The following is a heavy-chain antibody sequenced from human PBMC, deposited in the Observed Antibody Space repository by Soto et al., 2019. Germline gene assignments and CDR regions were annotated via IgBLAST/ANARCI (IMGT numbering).Heavy chain of an antibody. CDR2: IIPIFGTA. D-gene: IGHD2-2*01. CDR1: GGTFSSYA. J-gene: IGHJ6*02. V-gene: IGHV1-69*01. Sequence: QVQLVQSGAEVKKPGSSVKVSCKASGGTFSSYAISWVRQAPGQGLEWMGGIIPIFGTANYAQKFQGRVTITADESTSAAYMELSSLRFEDTAVYYCARDWAKDIVVVPAASVWGQGTTVTVSS. CDR3: ARDWAKDIVVVPAASV.